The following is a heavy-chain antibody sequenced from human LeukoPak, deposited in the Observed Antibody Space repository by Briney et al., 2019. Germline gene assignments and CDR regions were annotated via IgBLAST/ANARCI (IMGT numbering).Heavy chain of an antibody. D-gene: IGHD3-16*01. V-gene: IGHV3-23*01. J-gene: IGHJ4*02. Sequence: PGGSLRLSCAASGFSFSSYAMTWARQAPVKGLEWVSAISGDGTRTYYAGSVKGRFTISRDNSKNTLYLEMSSLRVEDTAIYYCAKWPEGAMDYFDYWGQGTLVTVSS. CDR2: ISGDGTRT. CDR3: AKWPEGAMDYFDY. CDR1: GFSFSSYA.